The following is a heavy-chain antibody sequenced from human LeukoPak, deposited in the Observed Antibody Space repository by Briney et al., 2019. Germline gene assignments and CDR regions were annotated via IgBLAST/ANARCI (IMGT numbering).Heavy chain of an antibody. V-gene: IGHV4-61*02. Sequence: SETLSLTCTVSGGSINSGGYYWAWIRQPAGKGLEWIGRLYTSGSTNLNPSLKSRVTISVATSKNQFSLKLRSVTAADTAVYFCARDFGGITAAGYAFDIWGQGAMVTVSS. D-gene: IGHD6-13*01. CDR3: ARDFGGITAAGYAFDI. CDR1: GGSINSGGYY. J-gene: IGHJ3*02. CDR2: LYTSGST.